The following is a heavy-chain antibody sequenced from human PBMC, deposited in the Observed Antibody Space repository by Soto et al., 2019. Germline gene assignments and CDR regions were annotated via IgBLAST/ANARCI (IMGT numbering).Heavy chain of an antibody. CDR3: AHIVTYNVRTY. CDR2: ISVDDGK. D-gene: IGHD3-10*01. Sequence: QITLKESGPTLVRPTQTLTLTCTFSGFSLSTNEVGVGWVRQPPGKSLEWLALISVDDGKSSSPSLESRLTIPKDTSKDRVVLTMTNMDPVDTATYYCAHIVTYNVRTYWGQGILVTVSS. J-gene: IGHJ4*02. V-gene: IGHV2-5*02. CDR1: GFSLSTNEVG.